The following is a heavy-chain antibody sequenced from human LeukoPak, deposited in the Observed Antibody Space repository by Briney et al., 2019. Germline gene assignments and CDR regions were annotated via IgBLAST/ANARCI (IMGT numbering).Heavy chain of an antibody. D-gene: IGHD2-2*01. CDR1: GFTFSSYA. V-gene: IGHV3-23*01. Sequence: PGGSLRLSCAASGFTFSSYAMSWVRQAPGKGLEWVSAISGSGGSTYYADSVKGRFTISRDNSKNTLYLQMNSLRAEDTAVYYCASRPVVPAAKIADYWGQGTLVTVSS. CDR3: ASRPVVPAAKIADY. CDR2: ISGSGGST. J-gene: IGHJ4*02.